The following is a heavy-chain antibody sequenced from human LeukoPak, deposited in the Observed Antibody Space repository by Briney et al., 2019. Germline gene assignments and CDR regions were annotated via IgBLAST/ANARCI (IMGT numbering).Heavy chain of an antibody. J-gene: IGHJ4*03. V-gene: IGHV3-23*01. Sequence: GGSLRLSCAASGFTSSSYTMSWVRQAPGKGLEWISVISATGFTTHHTDSVKGRFTISRDNSKSILYLQMDGLRAEDTAIYFCTKDVQVGPTRGFFDFWGQGTLVTVSS. CDR3: TKDVQVGPTRGFFDF. D-gene: IGHD1-26*01. CDR2: ISATGFTT. CDR1: GFTSSSYT.